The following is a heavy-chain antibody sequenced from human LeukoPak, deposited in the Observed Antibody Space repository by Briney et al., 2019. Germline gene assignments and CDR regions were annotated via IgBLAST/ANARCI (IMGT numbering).Heavy chain of an antibody. CDR3: AKENPSSGWDFDY. Sequence: GGSLRLSCSASGFPFNTYAIHWVRQAPGKGLEYVAGISSNGDNTDFADSAKGRFTISRDNSKSTLYLQMNSLRADDTAVYYCAKENPSSGWDFDYWGQGTLVTVSS. CDR2: ISSNGDNT. V-gene: IGHV3-64*04. CDR1: GFPFNTYA. J-gene: IGHJ4*02. D-gene: IGHD6-19*01.